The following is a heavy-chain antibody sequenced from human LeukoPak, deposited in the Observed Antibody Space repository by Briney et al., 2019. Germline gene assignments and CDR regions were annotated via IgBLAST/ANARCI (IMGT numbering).Heavy chain of an antibody. CDR3: AKVGRQWLEPLDY. V-gene: IGHV3-23*01. Sequence: GGSLRLSCAASGFTFSSYAMSCVRQAPGKGLEWVSAISGSGGSTYYADSVKGRFTISRDNSKNTLYLQMNSLRAEDTAVYYCAKVGRQWLEPLDYWGQGTLVTVSS. CDR1: GFTFSSYA. D-gene: IGHD6-19*01. CDR2: ISGSGGST. J-gene: IGHJ4*02.